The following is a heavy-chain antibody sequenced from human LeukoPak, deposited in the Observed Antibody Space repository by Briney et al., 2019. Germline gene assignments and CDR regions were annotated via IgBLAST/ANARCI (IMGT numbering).Heavy chain of an antibody. J-gene: IGHJ6*03. CDR2: NNHSGST. CDR1: GGSFSGYY. Sequence: PSQTLSLTCAVYGGSFSGYYWSWIRQPPGKGLEWIGENNHSGSTNYNPSLKSRVTISVDTSKNQFSLKLSSVTAADTAVYYCAREQLYYYYYYMDVWGKGTTVTVSS. V-gene: IGHV4-34*01. D-gene: IGHD6-6*01. CDR3: AREQLYYYYYYMDV.